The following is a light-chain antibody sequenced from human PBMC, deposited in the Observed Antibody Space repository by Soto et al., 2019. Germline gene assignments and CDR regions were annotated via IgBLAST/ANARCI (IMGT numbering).Light chain of an antibody. J-gene: IGKJ1*01. V-gene: IGKV4-1*01. CDR2: GAS. CDR3: QQYNNWWT. CDR1: RSFLYQSNNNNH. Sequence: DLVMTQSADSLAVSLGERATMNCKCSRSFLYQSNNNNHLPWYQQMPRQAPRLLIYGASTRASGIPARFSGSGSGTEFTLTISSLQSEDFAVYYCQQYNNWWTFGQGTKVDI.